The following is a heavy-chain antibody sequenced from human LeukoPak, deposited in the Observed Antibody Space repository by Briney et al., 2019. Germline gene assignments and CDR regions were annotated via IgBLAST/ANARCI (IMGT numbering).Heavy chain of an antibody. Sequence: GGSLRLSCAASGIAFKNYGMHWVRQAPGRGLEWVSVVSSDGGTVYYADSVRGRFSISRDNSKYTLHLQMNSLRAEDSAVYYCAKEGTSGFPDRFAFDIWGRGTMVTVAS. V-gene: IGHV3-30*18. CDR2: VSSDGGTV. CDR3: AKEGTSGFPDRFAFDI. J-gene: IGHJ3*02. CDR1: GIAFKNYG. D-gene: IGHD1-7*01.